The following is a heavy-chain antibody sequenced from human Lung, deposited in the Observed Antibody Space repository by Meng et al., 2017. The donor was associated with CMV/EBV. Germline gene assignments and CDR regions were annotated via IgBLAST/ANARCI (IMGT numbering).Heavy chain of an antibody. Sequence: ASGFTFSNYGMHWVRRAPGKGLEWLAVISNDGGNKHYADSVKGRFTISRDNSKNTLNLQMNSLRPEDTSVYYCAKDLKAYGDYYFDYWGQGILVTVSS. J-gene: IGHJ4*02. CDR1: GFTFSNYG. D-gene: IGHD4-17*01. V-gene: IGHV3-30*18. CDR2: ISNDGGNK. CDR3: AKDLKAYGDYYFDY.